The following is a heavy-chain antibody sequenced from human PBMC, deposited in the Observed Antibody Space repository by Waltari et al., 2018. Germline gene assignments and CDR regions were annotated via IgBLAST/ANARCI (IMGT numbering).Heavy chain of an antibody. V-gene: IGHV3-30*01. J-gene: IGHJ4*02. CDR2: MSSIGGVE. Sequence: QVQLVESGGGVVQPGRSLRLSCAASGFTFNNHAIHWVRQAPGKGLQWVAVMSSIGGVEYFADSVKGRFTISRDNSKNMVYLQMNNVRIEDTAVYYCARQQPVVGQWLVNFWGQGTLVTVSS. D-gene: IGHD6-19*01. CDR1: GFTFNNHA. CDR3: ARQQPVVGQWLVNF.